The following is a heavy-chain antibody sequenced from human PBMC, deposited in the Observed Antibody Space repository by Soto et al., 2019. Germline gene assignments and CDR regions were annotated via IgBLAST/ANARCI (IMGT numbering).Heavy chain of an antibody. CDR3: ARGGGIVATIYESAFDY. D-gene: IGHD5-12*01. CDR2: IYYSGST. CDR1: GGSISSGGYY. Sequence: QVQLQESGPGLVKPSQTLSLTCTVSGGSISSGGYYWSWIRQHPGKGLEWIGYIYYSGSTYYNPSLKSQVTISVDTSKNQFSLKLSSVTAADTAVYYCARGGGIVATIYESAFDYWGQGTLVTVSS. J-gene: IGHJ4*02. V-gene: IGHV4-31*01.